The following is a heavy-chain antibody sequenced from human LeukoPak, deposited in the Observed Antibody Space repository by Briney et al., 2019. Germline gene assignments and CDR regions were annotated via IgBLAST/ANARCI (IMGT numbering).Heavy chain of an antibody. J-gene: IGHJ3*02. Sequence: SETLSLTCTVSGGSISSSSYYWGWIRQPPGKGLEWIGSIYCSGSTYYNPSLKSRVTISVDTSKNQFSLKLSSVTAADTAVYYCARKDFMEMATITWWAFDIWGQGTMVTVSS. CDR3: ARKDFMEMATITWWAFDI. V-gene: IGHV4-39*07. CDR1: GGSISSSSYY. D-gene: IGHD5-24*01. CDR2: IYCSGST.